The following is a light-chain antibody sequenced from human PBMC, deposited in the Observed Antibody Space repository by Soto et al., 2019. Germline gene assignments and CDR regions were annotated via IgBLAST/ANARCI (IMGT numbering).Light chain of an antibody. CDR2: LGS. CDR1: QSLLHSNGYNY. V-gene: IGKV2-28*01. Sequence: DIVSTHSPRSLPVTPGEPASISFRSSQSLLHSNGYNYLDWYLQKPGQSPQLLIYLGSNRASGVPDRFSGSGSGTDFTLKISRVEAEDVGVSYCMQALQTPLFTFGPGTKVDIK. CDR3: MQALQTPLFT. J-gene: IGKJ3*01.